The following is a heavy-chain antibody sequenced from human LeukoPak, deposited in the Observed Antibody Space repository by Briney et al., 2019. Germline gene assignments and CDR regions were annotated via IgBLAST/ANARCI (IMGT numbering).Heavy chain of an antibody. CDR2: IGTAGDT. V-gene: IGHV3-13*01. CDR3: ARGGCSGGSCYFPDDAFDI. D-gene: IGHD2-15*01. Sequence: GGSLRLSCAASGFTFSSYDMHWVRQATGKGLEWVSAIGTAGDTYYPGSVKGRFTISRENAKNSLYLQVNSLRAEDTAVYYCARGGCSGGSCYFPDDAFDIWGQGTMVTVSS. J-gene: IGHJ3*02. CDR1: GFTFSSYD.